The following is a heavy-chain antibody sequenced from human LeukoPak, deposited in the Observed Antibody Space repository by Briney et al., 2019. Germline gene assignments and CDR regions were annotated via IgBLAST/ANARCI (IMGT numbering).Heavy chain of an antibody. Sequence: GGSLRLSCAASGFTFSNAWMSWVRQAPGKGLEWVGRIKSKTDGGTTDYAAPVKGRFTISRDDSKNTLYLQMNSLKTEDTAVYYCTTVLWQQLVLLPHQLSDYWGQGTLVTVSS. CDR2: IKSKTDGGTT. CDR1: GFTFSNAW. D-gene: IGHD6-13*01. J-gene: IGHJ4*02. CDR3: TTVLWQQLVLLPHQLSDY. V-gene: IGHV3-15*01.